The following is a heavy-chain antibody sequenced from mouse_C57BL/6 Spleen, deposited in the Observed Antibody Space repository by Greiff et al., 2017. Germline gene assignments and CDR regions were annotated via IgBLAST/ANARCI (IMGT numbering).Heavy chain of an antibody. Sequence: QVQLQQPGAELVKPGASVKLSCKASGYTFTSYWMHWVKQRPGQGLEWIGMIHPNSGSTNYNEKFKSKATLTVDKSSSTAYMQLSSLTSEDSAVYYAAREGDITTGVANWDYWGQGTSVTVSS. CDR2: IHPNSGST. CDR3: AREGDITTGVANWDY. V-gene: IGHV1-64*01. CDR1: GYTFTSYW. J-gene: IGHJ4*01. D-gene: IGHD1-1*01.